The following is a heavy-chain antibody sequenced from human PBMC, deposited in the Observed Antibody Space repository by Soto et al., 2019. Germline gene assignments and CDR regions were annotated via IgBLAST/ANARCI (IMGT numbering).Heavy chain of an antibody. CDR2: IYYSGST. CDR1: GGSISSYY. D-gene: IGHD6-19*01. V-gene: IGHV4-59*08. J-gene: IGHJ3*02. Sequence: ETLSLTCTVSGGSISSYYWSWIRQPPGKGLEWIGHIYYSGSTNYNPSLKSRVTISVDTSKNQFSLKLSSVTAADTAVYYCARQRSSGWYPLSAFDIWGQGTMVTVSS. CDR3: ARQRSSGWYPLSAFDI.